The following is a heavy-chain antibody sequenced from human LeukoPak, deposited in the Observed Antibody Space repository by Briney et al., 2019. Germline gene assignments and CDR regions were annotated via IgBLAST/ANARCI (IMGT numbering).Heavy chain of an antibody. J-gene: IGHJ4*02. Sequence: PSETLSLTCTVSGGSIIDSSYYWGWIRQPPGKGLEWIGNIYYFGTTLHNPSLKSRVTMSVDTSKNQFSLKLSSVTAADTAVYYCARDSHAWYGQYYFDFWGQGALVTVYS. CDR3: ARDSHAWYGQYYFDF. CDR2: IYYFGTT. D-gene: IGHD6-13*01. CDR1: GGSIIDSSYY. V-gene: IGHV4-39*07.